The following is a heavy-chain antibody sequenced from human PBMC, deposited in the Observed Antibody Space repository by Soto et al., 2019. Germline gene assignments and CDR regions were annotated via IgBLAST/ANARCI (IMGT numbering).Heavy chain of an antibody. J-gene: IGHJ4*02. V-gene: IGHV3-30-3*01. D-gene: IGHD2-2*01. CDR3: ARDQGRSITCQLDY. Sequence: GGSLRLSSAVSGFTFSTYAMHWVRQAPGKGLEWVAVISYDGSNTYYADSVKGRFTISRDNMLYLQMNSLRAEDTAVYYCARDQGRSITCQLDYWGQGTLVTVSS. CDR2: ISYDGSNT. CDR1: GFTFSTYA.